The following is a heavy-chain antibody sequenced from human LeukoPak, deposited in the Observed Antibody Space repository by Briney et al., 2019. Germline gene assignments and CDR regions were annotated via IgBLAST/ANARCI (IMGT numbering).Heavy chain of an antibody. J-gene: IGHJ6*03. V-gene: IGHV3-23*01. CDR1: GFTFSTYA. CDR3: AKEGGYQVITRYYFMDV. Sequence: PGGSLRLSCAASGFTFSTYAMSWVRQAPGKGLEWVSAISGSGGSTYYADSVKGRFTISRDNSKNTLYLQMNSLRTEDAAVYYCAKEGGYQVITRYYFMDVWGKGTTVTDS. CDR2: ISGSGGST. D-gene: IGHD2-2*01.